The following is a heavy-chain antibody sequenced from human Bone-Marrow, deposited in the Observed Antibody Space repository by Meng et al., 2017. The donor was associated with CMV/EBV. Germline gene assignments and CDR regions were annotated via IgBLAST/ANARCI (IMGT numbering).Heavy chain of an antibody. V-gene: IGHV3-74*01. CDR3: TRALHCGSNCYWWFDP. CDR2: INSDGSVT. J-gene: IGHJ5*02. CDR1: EFNSSSYW. Sequence: SEFNSSSYWMHCVRRAPGKGLVGVSLINSDGSVTRYADSVKGRFTISRDNAKNTLYLQVNSLRAEDTAVYYCTRALHCGSNCYWWFDPWGQGTLVTVSS. D-gene: IGHD2-21*01.